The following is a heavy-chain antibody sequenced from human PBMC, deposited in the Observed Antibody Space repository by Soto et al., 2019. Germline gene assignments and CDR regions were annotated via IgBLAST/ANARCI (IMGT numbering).Heavy chain of an antibody. Sequence: ASVKVSCKASGYTFPSYYMHWVRQAPGQGLEWMGIINPSGGSTSYAQKFQGRVTMTRDTSTSTVYMELSSLRSEDTAVYYCARDSPYCTNGVCSYGMDVWGQGTTVTVSS. J-gene: IGHJ6*02. CDR1: GYTFPSYY. CDR3: ARDSPYCTNGVCSYGMDV. V-gene: IGHV1-46*01. CDR2: INPSGGST. D-gene: IGHD2-8*01.